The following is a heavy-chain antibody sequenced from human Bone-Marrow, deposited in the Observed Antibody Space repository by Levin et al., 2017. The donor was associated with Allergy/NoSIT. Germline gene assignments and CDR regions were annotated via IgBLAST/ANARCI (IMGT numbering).Heavy chain of an antibody. Sequence: GESLKISCAASGFTFSSYSMNWVRQAPGKGLEWVSYISSSSSTIYYADSVKGRFTISRDNAKNSLYLQMNSLRAEDTAVYYCARGGRGWEAWGQGTMVTVSS. CDR2: ISSSSSTI. CDR1: GFTFSSYS. J-gene: IGHJ3*01. D-gene: IGHD1-26*01. V-gene: IGHV3-48*01. CDR3: ARGGRGWEA.